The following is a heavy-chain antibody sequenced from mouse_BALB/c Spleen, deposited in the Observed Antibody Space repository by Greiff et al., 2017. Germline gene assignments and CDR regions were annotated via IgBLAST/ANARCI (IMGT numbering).Heavy chain of an antibody. CDR2: INPSNGGT. D-gene: IGHD2-4*01. CDR3: AKGNYDYDVYYAMDY. CDR1: GYTFTSYY. V-gene: IGHV1S81*02. Sequence: QVQLQQPGAELVKPGASVKLSCKASGYTFTSYYMYWVKQRPGQGLEWIGGINPSNGGTNFNEKFKSKATLTVDKSSSTAYMQLSSLTSEDSAVYYCAKGNYDYDVYYAMDYWGQGTSVTVSS. J-gene: IGHJ4*01.